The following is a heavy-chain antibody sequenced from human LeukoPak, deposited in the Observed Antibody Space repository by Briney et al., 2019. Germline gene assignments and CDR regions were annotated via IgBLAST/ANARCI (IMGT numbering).Heavy chain of an antibody. CDR3: ARGGDLYYFDX. CDR1: GFTFSDYY. Sequence: PGGSLRLSCAVSGFTFSDYYMSWIRQTPGKGLEWVSYISSSGSTIYYADSVKGRFSVSRDNAKNSVYVQLNSLRDEDTAVYYCARGGDLYYFDXWGQGTLVTVSS. V-gene: IGHV3-11*04. CDR2: ISSSGSTI. J-gene: IGHJ4*02. D-gene: IGHD4-17*01.